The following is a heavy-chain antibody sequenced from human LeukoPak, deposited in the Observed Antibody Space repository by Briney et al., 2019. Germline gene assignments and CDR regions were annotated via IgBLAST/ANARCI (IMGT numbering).Heavy chain of an antibody. CDR1: GGSISSYY. D-gene: IGHD3-3*01. CDR3: ARDRGYDFWSGYFAVTTDAFDI. J-gene: IGHJ3*02. V-gene: IGHV4-59*01. CDR2: IYYSGST. Sequence: SETLCLTCTVSGGSISSYYWSWIRQPPGKGLEWIGYIYYSGSTNYNPSLKSRVTISVDTSKNQFSLKLSSVTAADTAVYYCARDRGYDFWSGYFAVTTDAFDIWGQGTMVTVSS.